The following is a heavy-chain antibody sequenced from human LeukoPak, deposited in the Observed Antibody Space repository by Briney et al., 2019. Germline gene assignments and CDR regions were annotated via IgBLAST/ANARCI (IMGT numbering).Heavy chain of an antibody. Sequence: GESLKISCKGSGYSFTSYWIGWVRQMPGKGLEWMGIIYPGDSDTRYSPSFQGQVTISADKSNSTAYLQLSSLKASDTAMYYCARRDKGYSYGYWFDPWGQGTLVTVSS. CDR2: IYPGDSDT. D-gene: IGHD5-18*01. CDR3: ARRDKGYSYGYWFDP. V-gene: IGHV5-51*01. CDR1: GYSFTSYW. J-gene: IGHJ5*02.